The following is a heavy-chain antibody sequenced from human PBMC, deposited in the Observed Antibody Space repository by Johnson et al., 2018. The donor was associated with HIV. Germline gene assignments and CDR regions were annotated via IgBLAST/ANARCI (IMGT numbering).Heavy chain of an antibody. CDR2: IKTKTDGGTT. D-gene: IGHD3-16*02. V-gene: IGHV3-15*01. Sequence: VQLVESGGGLVQPEGSLRLSCAASGFSFSNAWMSWVRQAPGKGLEWVGRIKTKTDGGTTDYAAPVKGRFTISRDDSENMLYLQMNSLKTEDTAMYYCARGGLGYQNIHDPFEIWGQGTVVTVSP. CDR3: ARGGLGYQNIHDPFEI. CDR1: GFSFSNAW. J-gene: IGHJ3*02.